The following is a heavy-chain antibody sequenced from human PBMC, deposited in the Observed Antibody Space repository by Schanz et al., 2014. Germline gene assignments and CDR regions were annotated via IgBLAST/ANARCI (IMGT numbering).Heavy chain of an antibody. Sequence: EVQLLESGGGLVQPGGSLRLSCTASGFTFSSYSMNWVRQAPGKGLEWVSAISGSGGSTYYADSVKGRFTISRDNSKNTLYLQMNSLRAEDTAVYYCARDRRNADLDYWGQGTLVTVSS. D-gene: IGHD1-1*01. CDR2: ISGSGGST. CDR3: ARDRRNADLDY. CDR1: GFTFSSYS. V-gene: IGHV3-23*01. J-gene: IGHJ4*02.